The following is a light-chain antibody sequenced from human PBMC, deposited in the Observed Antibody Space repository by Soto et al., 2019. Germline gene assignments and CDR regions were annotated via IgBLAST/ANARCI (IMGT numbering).Light chain of an antibody. CDR2: AAS. CDR1: HVVSNY. CDR3: QHYYSYPYT. V-gene: IGKV1-8*01. J-gene: IGKJ2*01. Sequence: AIRMTQSPSSLSASIGDRVTITCRASHVVSNYLAWYQQKPGKAPKALIYAASFLQSGVPSRFSGSGSGTDFSLTISFLQSEDFATYYCQHYYSYPYTWGQATTLQMK.